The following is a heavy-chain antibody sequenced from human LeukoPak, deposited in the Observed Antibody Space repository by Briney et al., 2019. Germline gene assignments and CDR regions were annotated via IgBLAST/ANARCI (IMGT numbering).Heavy chain of an antibody. CDR3: ARHYYGSGSYPFDY. J-gene: IGHJ4*02. V-gene: IGHV4-59*08. CDR1: GGSISSYY. D-gene: IGHD3-10*01. CDR2: IYYSGST. Sequence: SETLSLTCTVSGGSISSYYWSWIRQPPGKGLEWIGYIYYSGSTNYNPSLKSRVTISVDTSKNQFSLKLSSVTAADTAVYYCARHYYGSGSYPFDYRGQGTLVTVSS.